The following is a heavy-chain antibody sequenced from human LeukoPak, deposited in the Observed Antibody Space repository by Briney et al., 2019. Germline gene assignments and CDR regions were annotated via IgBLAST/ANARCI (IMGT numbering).Heavy chain of an antibody. CDR3: ARDTYCGGDCYSYFQH. CDR1: GFTFSSYS. Sequence: GGSLRLSCAASGFTFSSYSMSWVRQAPGKGLEWVSSISSGSSYIYYADSVKGRFTISRDNAKNSLYLQMNSLRAEDTAVYYCARDTYCGGDCYSYFQHWGQGTLVTVSS. D-gene: IGHD2-21*01. J-gene: IGHJ1*01. V-gene: IGHV3-21*01. CDR2: ISSGSSYI.